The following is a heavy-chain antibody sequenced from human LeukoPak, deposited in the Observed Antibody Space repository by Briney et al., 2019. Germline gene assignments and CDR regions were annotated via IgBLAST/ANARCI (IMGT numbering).Heavy chain of an antibody. V-gene: IGHV3-23*01. J-gene: IGHJ4*02. CDR2: ISGSGGKT. CDR3: AKRSAYTTGWFFDL. Sequence: GGSLRLSCAASGFSFSTYAMTWVRQAPGKGLEWVSSISGSGGKTYYAESVKGRFTISRDSSKNTLFLQMNSLRAEDTAIFYCAKRSAYTTGWFFDLWGQGTLVTVSS. D-gene: IGHD6-19*01. CDR1: GFSFSTYA.